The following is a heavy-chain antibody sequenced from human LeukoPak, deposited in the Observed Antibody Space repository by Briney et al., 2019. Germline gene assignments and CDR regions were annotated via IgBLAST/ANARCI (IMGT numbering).Heavy chain of an antibody. CDR2: ISTYNGNT. J-gene: IGHJ5*02. CDR3: ARGETVTALYNWFDP. D-gene: IGHD4-11*01. V-gene: IGHV1-18*01. CDR1: GYTFTSYT. Sequence: ASVKVSCKASGYTFTSYTISWVRQAPGQGLEWMRWISTYNGNTNYAQKLQGRVTMTTDTSTSTAYMELRSLRSDDTAVYYCARGETVTALYNWFDPWGQGTLVTVSS.